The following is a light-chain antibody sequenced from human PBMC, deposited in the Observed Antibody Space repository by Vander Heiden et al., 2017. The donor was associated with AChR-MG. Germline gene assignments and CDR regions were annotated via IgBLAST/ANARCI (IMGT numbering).Light chain of an antibody. CDR2: EVR. Sequence: QSALTQPASVSGSPGQSIPIPCTGTSSDVGGYNYGAWYQQHPGKAPKLMIYEVRNRPSGVSNRFSGSKSGNTASLTISGLQAEDEADYYCSSYTSSSTPVVFGGGTKLTVL. V-gene: IGLV2-14*01. CDR1: SSDVGGYNY. J-gene: IGLJ2*01. CDR3: SSYTSSSTPVV.